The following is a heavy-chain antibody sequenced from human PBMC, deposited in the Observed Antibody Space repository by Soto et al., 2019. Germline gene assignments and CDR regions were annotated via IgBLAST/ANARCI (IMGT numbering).Heavy chain of an antibody. V-gene: IGHV3-15*01. CDR2: IKSKTDGGTT. CDR1: GFTFSNAW. CDR3: TTESIITMVRGVITQAYGMDV. Sequence: EVQLVESGGGLVKPGGSLRLSCAASGFTFSNAWMSWVRQAPGKGLEWVGRIKSKTDGGTTDYAAPVKGRFTISRDDSKNTLCLQMNSLKTEDTAVYYCTTESIITMVRGVITQAYGMDVWGQGTTVTVSS. D-gene: IGHD3-10*01. J-gene: IGHJ6*02.